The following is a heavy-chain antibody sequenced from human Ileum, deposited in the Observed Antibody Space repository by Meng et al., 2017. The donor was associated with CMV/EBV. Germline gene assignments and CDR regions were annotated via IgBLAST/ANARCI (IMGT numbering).Heavy chain of an antibody. D-gene: IGHD3-10*01. CDR3: ARAAARGVPVDL. V-gene: IGHV4-4*07. CDR1: GGSLTSYY. J-gene: IGHJ5*02. CDR2: IHPAGTT. Sequence: QLQQQASGPSLLPPSGAPSLTCTVTGGSLTSYYWTWIRQPAGKGLEWIGRIHPAGTTDDNPSLRSRVSMSLDKSKNQFSLKLTSVTTADTAVYYCARAAARGVPVDLWGQGTLVTVSS.